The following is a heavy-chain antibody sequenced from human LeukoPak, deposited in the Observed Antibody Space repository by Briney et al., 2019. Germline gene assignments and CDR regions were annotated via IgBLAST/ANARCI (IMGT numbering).Heavy chain of an antibody. J-gene: IGHJ4*02. CDR2: IIPIFGTA. CDR1: GGTFSSYA. V-gene: IGHV1-69*05. D-gene: IGHD2-15*01. CDR3: ARLNLDSGGSWYYFDY. Sequence: SVKVSCKASGGTFSSYAISWVRQAPGQGLEWMGRIIPIFGTANYAQKFQGRVTITTDESTSTTYMELSSLRSEDTAVYYCARLNLDSGGSWYYFDYWGQGTLVTVSS.